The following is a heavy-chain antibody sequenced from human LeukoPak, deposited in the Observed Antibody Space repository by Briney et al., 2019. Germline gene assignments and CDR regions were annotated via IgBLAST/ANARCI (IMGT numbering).Heavy chain of an antibody. J-gene: IGHJ6*03. CDR3: ARQVGEGEGLYSTYYYYYMDV. Sequence: SETLSLTCAVYGGSFSGYYWSWIRQPPGKGLEWIGEINHSGSTNYNPSLKSRVTISVDTFKNQFSLKLSSVTAADTAVYYCARQVGEGEGLYSTYYYYYMDVWGKGTTVTISS. V-gene: IGHV4-34*01. D-gene: IGHD3-16*01. CDR2: INHSGST. CDR1: GGSFSGYY.